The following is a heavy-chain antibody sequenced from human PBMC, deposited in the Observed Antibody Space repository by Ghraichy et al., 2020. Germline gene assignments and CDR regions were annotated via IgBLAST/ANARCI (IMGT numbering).Heavy chain of an antibody. V-gene: IGHV3-23*01. CDR3: AKVDVLLWFGELFGAFDI. Sequence: GGSLRLSCAASGFTFSSYAMSWVRQAPGKGLEWVSAISGSGGSTYYADSVKGRFTISRDNSKNTLYLQMNSLRAEDTAVYYCAKVDVLLWFGELFGAFDIWGQGTMVTVSS. CDR1: GFTFSSYA. CDR2: ISGSGGST. D-gene: IGHD3-10*01. J-gene: IGHJ3*02.